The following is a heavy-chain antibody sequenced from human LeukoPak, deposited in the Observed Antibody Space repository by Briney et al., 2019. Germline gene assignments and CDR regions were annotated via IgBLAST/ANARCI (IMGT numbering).Heavy chain of an antibody. CDR2: IIPIFGTA. V-gene: IGHV1-69*06. D-gene: IGHD3-22*01. Sequence: SVKVSCKGSGGTFSSYAISWVRQAPGQGLEWMGGIIPIFGTANYAQKFQGRVTITADKSTSTAYMELSSLRSEDTAVYYCASGGSGYDSSGYSIDYWGQGTLVTVSS. CDR3: ASGGSGYDSSGYSIDY. J-gene: IGHJ4*02. CDR1: GGTFSSYA.